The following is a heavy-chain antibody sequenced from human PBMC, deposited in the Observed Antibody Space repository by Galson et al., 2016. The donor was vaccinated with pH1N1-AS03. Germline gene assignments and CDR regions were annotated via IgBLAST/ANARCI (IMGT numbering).Heavy chain of an antibody. Sequence: SVKVSCKDSGYNFVTYGITWVRQGPGQGLEWMGWINPYSTNTNYAKKVQDRVTMTADTSTTTAHLDLRNLGSDDTAVYYCARVVAGRPFLIDYWGQGTLVIVSS. J-gene: IGHJ4*02. CDR2: INPYSTNT. CDR3: ARVVAGRPFLIDY. V-gene: IGHV1-18*01. D-gene: IGHD6-6*01. CDR1: GYNFVTYG.